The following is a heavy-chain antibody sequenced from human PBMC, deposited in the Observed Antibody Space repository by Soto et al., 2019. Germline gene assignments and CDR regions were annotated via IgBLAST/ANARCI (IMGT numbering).Heavy chain of an antibody. D-gene: IGHD6-6*01. CDR3: ARDRAEGSSSTPAGGMDV. CDR1: GGSIITYY. CDR2: IHYSGVT. Sequence: PSETVSLTCSFSGGSIITYYWNWIRQPPGGGLEWIAYIHYSGVTNYSPSLRGRVSISIDRSNNEFSLKVSSVTAADTAVYYCARDRAEGSSSTPAGGMDVWGPGTTVTVSS. J-gene: IGHJ6*02. V-gene: IGHV4-59*01.